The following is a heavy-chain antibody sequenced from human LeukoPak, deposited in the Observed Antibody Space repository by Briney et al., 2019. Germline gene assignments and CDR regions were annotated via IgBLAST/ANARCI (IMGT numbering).Heavy chain of an antibody. J-gene: IGHJ4*02. V-gene: IGHV3-30*18. Sequence: PGRSLRLSCAASGFTFNKYGMHWVRQAPGKGLEWVAVISYDGNNKNYVESVKGRFTISRDNSKNTLYLQMNSLRAEDRGVYYCAKDRLISSSWYEPAASLDYWGQGTPVTVSS. CDR3: AKDRLISSSWYEPAASLDY. CDR2: ISYDGNNK. CDR1: GFTFNKYG. D-gene: IGHD6-13*01.